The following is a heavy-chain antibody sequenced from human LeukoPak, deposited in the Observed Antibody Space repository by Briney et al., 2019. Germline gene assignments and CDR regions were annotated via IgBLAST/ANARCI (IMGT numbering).Heavy chain of an antibody. J-gene: IGHJ4*02. V-gene: IGHV5-51*01. D-gene: IGHD6-13*01. CDR2: IYPGDSDT. Sequence: GESLKISCLGSGYSFTSYRIGWVRQVPGKGLEWMGIIYPGDSDTRYSPSFQGQVTISVDKSISTAYLQWSSLKASDTAMYYCASQVRWGSNWYYFDYWGQGTLVTVSS. CDR3: ASQVRWGSNWYYFDY. CDR1: GYSFTSYR.